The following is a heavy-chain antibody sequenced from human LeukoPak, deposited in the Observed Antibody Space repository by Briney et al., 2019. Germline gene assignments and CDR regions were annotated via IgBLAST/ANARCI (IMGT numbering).Heavy chain of an antibody. CDR3: STWAFYHGLDV. CDR2: IHADGGRT. V-gene: IGHV3-43*02. D-gene: IGHD2/OR15-2a*01. CDR1: GFAFADYA. J-gene: IGHJ6*02. Sequence: GGSLRLSCAASGFAFADYAMHWVRQIPGKGLECVAHIHADGGRTFYADSVKGRFTVSIDNGKNSLFLQMDSLTSDDTALYYCSTWAFYHGLDVWGQGATVIVSS.